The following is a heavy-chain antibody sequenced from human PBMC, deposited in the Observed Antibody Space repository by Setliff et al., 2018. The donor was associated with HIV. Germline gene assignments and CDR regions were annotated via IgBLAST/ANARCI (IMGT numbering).Heavy chain of an antibody. Sequence: SETLSLTCAVSGSSISSTYYWGWIRQPPGKGLEWIGESINGGSTNYNPSLKSRLTISVDMSKSQFSLKLSSVTAADTAVYYCARRTGFSSDFWGQGTLVTVSS. V-gene: IGHV4-38-2*01. CDR2: SINGGST. CDR3: ARRTGFSSDF. D-gene: IGHD6-13*01. J-gene: IGHJ4*02. CDR1: GSSISSTYY.